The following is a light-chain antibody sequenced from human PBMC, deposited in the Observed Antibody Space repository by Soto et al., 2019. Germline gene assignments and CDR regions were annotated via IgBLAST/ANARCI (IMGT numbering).Light chain of an antibody. CDR2: DAS. V-gene: IGKV3-11*01. J-gene: IGKJ2*01. CDR1: QSVSSY. CDR3: QQRSNWPPMYT. Sequence: DIVLTQSPATLSLSPGERATLSCRASQSVSSYLAWYQQRPGHVPRLLIYDASKRATGIPARFSASGSGTDFTLTISSLKPEDFAIYFCQQRSNWPPMYTFGQGTKLEIK.